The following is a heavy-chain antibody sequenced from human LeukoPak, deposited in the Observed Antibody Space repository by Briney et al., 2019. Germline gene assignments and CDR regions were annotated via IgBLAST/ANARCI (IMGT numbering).Heavy chain of an antibody. CDR1: GFTFSSYW. CDR3: ARGGSSSWYWFDP. CDR2: INSDWSST. Sequence: GGSLRLSCAASGFTFSSYWMHWVRQAPGKGLVWVSRINSDWSSTSYADSVKGRFTISRDNAKNTLYLQMNSLRAEDTAVYYCARGGSSSWYWFDPWGQGKLVTVSS. J-gene: IGHJ5*02. D-gene: IGHD6-13*01. V-gene: IGHV3-74*01.